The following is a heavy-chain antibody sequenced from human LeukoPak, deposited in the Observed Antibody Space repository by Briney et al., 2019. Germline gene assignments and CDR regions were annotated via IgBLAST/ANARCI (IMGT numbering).Heavy chain of an antibody. J-gene: IGHJ4*02. CDR2: INHSGST. V-gene: IGHV4-34*01. CDR1: GGSFSGYY. D-gene: IGHD2-15*01. CDR3: ARRAEGRRSLNY. Sequence: SETLSLTCAVYGGSFSGYYWSWIRQPPGKGLVWIGEINHSGSTNYNPSLKSRVTISVDTSKNQFSLKLSSVTAADTAVYYCARRAEGRRSLNYWGQGTLVTVSS.